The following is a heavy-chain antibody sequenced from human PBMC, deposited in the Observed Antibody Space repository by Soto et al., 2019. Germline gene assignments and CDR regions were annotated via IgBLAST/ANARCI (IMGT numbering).Heavy chain of an antibody. V-gene: IGHV3-23*01. Sequence: PGGSLRLSCAASGFTFSSYAMSWVRQAPGKGLEWVSAISGSGGSTYYADSVKGRFTIPRDNSKNTLYLQMNSLRAEDTAVYYCAKEGREAAGHYYYYGTDVWGQGTTVTVTS. D-gene: IGHD6-13*01. CDR3: AKEGREAAGHYYYYGTDV. CDR2: ISGSGGST. CDR1: GFTFSSYA. J-gene: IGHJ6*02.